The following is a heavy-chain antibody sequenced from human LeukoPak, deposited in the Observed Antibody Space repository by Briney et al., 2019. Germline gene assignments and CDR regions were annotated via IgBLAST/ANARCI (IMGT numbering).Heavy chain of an antibody. CDR1: GFTFSNSY. CDR2: INPDGSQK. V-gene: IGHV3-7*05. Sequence: PGGSLRLSCGASGFTFSNSYLGWVRQTPGRGLEWVAYINPDGSQKFYVASMEGRFTISRDNSKKTVYLQMNSLTAEDTAVYYCAKGTTVTTHPLADYWGQGTLVTVSS. D-gene: IGHD4-17*01. CDR3: AKGTTVTTHPLADY. J-gene: IGHJ4*02.